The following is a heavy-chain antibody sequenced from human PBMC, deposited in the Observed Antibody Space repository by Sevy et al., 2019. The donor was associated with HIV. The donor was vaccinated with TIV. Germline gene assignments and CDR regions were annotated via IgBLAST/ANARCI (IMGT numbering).Heavy chain of an antibody. D-gene: IGHD6-19*01. Sequence: LPETLSLTCTVSGGSVSSGSYYWSWIRQPPGKGLEWIGYIYYSGSTNYNPSLKSRVTISVDTSKNQFSLKLSSVTAADTAVYYCASWSSGWYVLNYWGQGTLVTVSS. J-gene: IGHJ4*02. CDR1: GGSVSSGSYY. V-gene: IGHV4-61*01. CDR2: IYYSGST. CDR3: ASWSSGWYVLNY.